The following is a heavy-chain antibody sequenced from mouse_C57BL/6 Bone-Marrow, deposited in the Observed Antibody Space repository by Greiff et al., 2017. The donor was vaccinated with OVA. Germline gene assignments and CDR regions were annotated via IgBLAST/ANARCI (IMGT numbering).Heavy chain of an antibody. V-gene: IGHV5-6*01. D-gene: IGHD2-3*01. J-gene: IGHJ3*01. CDR1: GFTFSSYG. Sequence: EVNVVESGGDLVKPGGSLKLSCAASGFTFSSYGMSWVRQTPDKRLEWVATISSGGSYTYYPDSVKGRFTISRDNAKNTLYLQMSSLKSEDTAMYYCARGAYDGYYTWFAYWGQGTLVTVSA. CDR3: ARGAYDGYYTWFAY. CDR2: ISSGGSYT.